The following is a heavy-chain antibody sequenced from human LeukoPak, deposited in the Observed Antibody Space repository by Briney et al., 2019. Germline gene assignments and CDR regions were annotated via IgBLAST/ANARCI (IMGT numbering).Heavy chain of an antibody. CDR3: ARDLAYSRLDY. CDR1: GLTFSSSW. V-gene: IGHV3-7*01. CDR2: INPDGNKK. J-gene: IGHJ4*02. D-gene: IGHD5-18*01. Sequence: GGSLRLSCAVSGLTFSSSWMDWVRQAPGEGLEWVARINPDGNKKYSADSVKGRFTISRDNAENSLYLQMNSLRVEDTAFYYCARDLAYSRLDYWGQGMLVTVSS.